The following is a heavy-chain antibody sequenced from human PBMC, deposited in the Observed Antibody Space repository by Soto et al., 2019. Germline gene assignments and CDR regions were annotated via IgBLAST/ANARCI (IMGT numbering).Heavy chain of an antibody. CDR1: GFTFTNYA. D-gene: IGHD3-22*01. Sequence: GGSLRLSCSASGFTFTNYAMHWVRKAPEQGLEYVSSISNNGGSTDYADSVNGRFSISRDNSKNTVYLQMSSLRVEDTAVYYCVKGEYYYDSSGYYPFDYWGQGTLVTVSS. CDR3: VKGEYYYDSSGYYPFDY. CDR2: ISNNGGST. V-gene: IGHV3-64D*06. J-gene: IGHJ4*02.